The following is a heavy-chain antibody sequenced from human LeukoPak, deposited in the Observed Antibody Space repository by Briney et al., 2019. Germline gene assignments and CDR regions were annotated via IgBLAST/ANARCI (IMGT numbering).Heavy chain of an antibody. CDR1: GFTFSSYG. Sequence: PGGSLRLSCAASGFTFSSYGMHWVRQAPGKGLEWVAVIWYDGSNKYYADSVKGRFTISRDNSKNTLYLQTNSLRAEDTAVYYCAKDEPQYSGSSGRYWGQGTLVTVSS. V-gene: IGHV3-33*06. CDR3: AKDEPQYSGSSGRY. D-gene: IGHD1-26*01. J-gene: IGHJ4*02. CDR2: IWYDGSNK.